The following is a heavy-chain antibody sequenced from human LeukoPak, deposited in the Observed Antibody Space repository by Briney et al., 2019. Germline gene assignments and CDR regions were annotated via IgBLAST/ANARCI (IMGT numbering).Heavy chain of an antibody. V-gene: IGHV1-24*01. Sequence: ASVKVSCKVSGYTLTELSVHWVRQAPGKGLEWMGNFDPKDGDTIYAQRFQGRVTMTEDTSTHTAYMELSSLRSEDTAVYYCAREGAVRGVTGYFDYWGQGTLVTVSS. CDR2: FDPKDGDT. CDR3: AREGAVRGVTGYFDY. J-gene: IGHJ4*02. D-gene: IGHD3-10*01. CDR1: GYTLTELS.